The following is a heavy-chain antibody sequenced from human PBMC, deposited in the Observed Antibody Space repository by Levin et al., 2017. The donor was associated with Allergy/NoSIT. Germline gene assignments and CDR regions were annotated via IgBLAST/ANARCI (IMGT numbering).Heavy chain of an antibody. J-gene: IGHJ4*02. Sequence: GGSLRLSCAASGFTFSNYHMNWVRQAPGKGLEWVSSIGPSSDYIYYADSVKGRFTISRDNAKNSLYLQMNSLRAEDTAVYYCARGGGEATTLWLPDCWGQGTLVTVSS. CDR1: GFTFSNYH. CDR2: IGPSSDYI. CDR3: ARGGGEATTLWLPDC. V-gene: IGHV3-21*01. D-gene: IGHD5-18*01.